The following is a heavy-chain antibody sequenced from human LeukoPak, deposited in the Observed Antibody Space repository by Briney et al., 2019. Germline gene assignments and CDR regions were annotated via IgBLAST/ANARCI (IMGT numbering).Heavy chain of an antibody. Sequence: SETLSLTCTVFGGSIGTTNYYWGWLRQPPGKGLEWTGSIYYSETTYDNPSLESRVTISIETSKNQFSLKLSSVTAADTAVYYCARQRADYFYYYVDVWGKGTTVTVS. CDR1: GGSIGTTNYY. CDR3: ARQRADYFYYYVDV. J-gene: IGHJ6*03. CDR2: IYYSETT. V-gene: IGHV4-39*01. D-gene: IGHD3-9*01.